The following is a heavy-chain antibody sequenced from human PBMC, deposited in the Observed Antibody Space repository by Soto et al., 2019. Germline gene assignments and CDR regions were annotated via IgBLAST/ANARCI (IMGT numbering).Heavy chain of an antibody. V-gene: IGHV3-74*01. CDR2: INSDGSST. CDR3: ARVMAGIIPWYFDY. CDR1: GFTFNNSW. Sequence: EVQLVESGGGSVQPGGSLRLSCAASGFTFNNSWMYWVRQAPGKGLVWVSRINSDGSSTSYADSVKGRFTISRDNAKNTLYLQMNSLRDEDTAVYYCARVMAGIIPWYFDYWGQGTLVTVSS. D-gene: IGHD3-3*01. J-gene: IGHJ4*02.